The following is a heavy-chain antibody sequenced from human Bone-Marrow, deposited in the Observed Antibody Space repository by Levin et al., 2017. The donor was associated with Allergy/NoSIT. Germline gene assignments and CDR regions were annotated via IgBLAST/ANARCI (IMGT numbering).Heavy chain of an antibody. CDR3: ARTYCRGGGGGYGLSWHFDL. D-gene: IGHD2-15*01. J-gene: IGHJ2*01. V-gene: IGHV2-70*04. CDR2: IDWDDEK. CDR1: GFSLGTNGMR. Sequence: ESGPTLVKPTQTLTLICTFSGFSLGTNGMRVSWIRQPPGKALEWLARIDWDDEKFYSASLETRLTISKDTSRNQVVLTMTNMDPVDTATYYCARTYCRGGGGGYGLSWHFDLWGRGTRVTGSS.